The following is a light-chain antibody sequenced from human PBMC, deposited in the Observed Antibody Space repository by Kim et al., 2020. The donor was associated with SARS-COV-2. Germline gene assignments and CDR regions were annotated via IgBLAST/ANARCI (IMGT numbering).Light chain of an antibody. CDR1: SSDVGSYDL. CDR2: EVN. J-gene: IGLJ1*01. Sequence: QSVLTKPASVSGSPGQSITISCTGTSSDVGSYDLVSWYQQHPGKAPKLMIYEVNKRPSGISNRFSGSKSGNTASLTISGLQAEDEADFYCCSYAGSMTYVFGTGTKVTVL. V-gene: IGLV2-23*02. CDR3: CSYAGSMTYV.